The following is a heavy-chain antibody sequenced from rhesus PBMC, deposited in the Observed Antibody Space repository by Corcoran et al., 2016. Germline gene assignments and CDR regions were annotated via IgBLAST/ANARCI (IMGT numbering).Heavy chain of an antibody. V-gene: IGHV3S5*01. J-gene: IGHJ4*01. CDR1: GFTFSIYG. D-gene: IGHD5-42*01. CDR3: AKVRDTVGTVPDY. Sequence: EVQLVETGVGFVQPGGSLGLSCAASGFTFSIYGMSWVRQAPGEGLEWVSGIIYTGGSTYYADSVKGRFTISRDNSKNTLSLQMNSLRAEDMDVYYCAKVRDTVGTVPDYWGQGVLVTVSS. CDR2: IIYTGGST.